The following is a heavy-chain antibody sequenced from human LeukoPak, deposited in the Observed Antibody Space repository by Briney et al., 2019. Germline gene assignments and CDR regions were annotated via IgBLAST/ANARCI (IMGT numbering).Heavy chain of an antibody. Sequence: PGGSLRLSCATSGFTFSYYGMQWVRQAPGKGLEWVALIWHDGSKIHYADSVRGRLTISRDNSKTTLYLQMNSLRVEDTAVYYCARDADTTNHRSWLDYWGQGTLVTVSS. D-gene: IGHD2-8*01. CDR1: GFTFSYYG. V-gene: IGHV3-33*01. CDR2: IWHDGSKI. J-gene: IGHJ4*02. CDR3: ARDADTTNHRSWLDY.